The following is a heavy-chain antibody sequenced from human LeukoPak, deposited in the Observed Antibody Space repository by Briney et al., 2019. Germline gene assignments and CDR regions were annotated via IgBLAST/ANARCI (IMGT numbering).Heavy chain of an antibody. V-gene: IGHV4-34*01. D-gene: IGHD3-10*02. Sequence: SETLSLTCAVYGRSFSGYYWSWIRQPPGKGLEWIGEINHSGSTNYNPSLKSRVTISVDTSKNQFSLKLSSVTAADTAVYYCARVGPGLGSGSRTFDYWGQGTLVTVSS. J-gene: IGHJ4*02. CDR2: INHSGST. CDR3: ARVGPGLGSGSRTFDY. CDR1: GRSFSGYY.